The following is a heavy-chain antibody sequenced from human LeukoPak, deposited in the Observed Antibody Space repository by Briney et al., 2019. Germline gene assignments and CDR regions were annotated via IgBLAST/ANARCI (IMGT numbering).Heavy chain of an antibody. V-gene: IGHV3-53*01. CDR2: IYSGGST. D-gene: IGHD3-22*01. CDR1: GFTFSSYT. Sequence: GGSLRLSCAASGFTFSSYTMKWVRQAPGKGLEWVSVIYSGGSTYYADSVKGRFTISRDNSKNTLYLQMNSLRAEDTAVYYCARGGYYDSSGSVDYWGQGTLVTVSS. J-gene: IGHJ4*02. CDR3: ARGGYYDSSGSVDY.